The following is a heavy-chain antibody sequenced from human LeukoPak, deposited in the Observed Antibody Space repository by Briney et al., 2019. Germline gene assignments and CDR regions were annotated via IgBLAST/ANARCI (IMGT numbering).Heavy chain of an antibody. J-gene: IGHJ4*02. CDR2: ISGDGRTR. CDR1: GFTFNNYW. D-gene: IGHD5-24*01. CDR3: ARDMTTINDY. V-gene: IGHV3-74*01. Sequence: GGSLRLSCAASGFTFNNYWMDWVRQAPGKGLVWVARISGDGRTRSYVDSVKGRFTISRDNAQSTLFLQMNSLRAEDTAVYYCARDMTTINDYWGQGTLVTVSS.